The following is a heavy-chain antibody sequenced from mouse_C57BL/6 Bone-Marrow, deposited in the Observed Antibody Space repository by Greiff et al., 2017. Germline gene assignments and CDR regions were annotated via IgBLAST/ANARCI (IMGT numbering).Heavy chain of an antibody. CDR1: GYTFTSYW. V-gene: IGHV1-61*01. D-gene: IGHD2-5*01. CDR3: ARGDYSNPAWFAY. CDR2: IYPSDSET. Sequence: VQLQQPGAELVRPGSSVKLSCKASGYTFTSYWMDWVKQRPGQGLEWIGNIYPSDSETHFNQKFKDKATLPVDKSSSTAYMQLSSLTSEDSAVYYCARGDYSNPAWFAYWGQGTLVTVSA. J-gene: IGHJ3*01.